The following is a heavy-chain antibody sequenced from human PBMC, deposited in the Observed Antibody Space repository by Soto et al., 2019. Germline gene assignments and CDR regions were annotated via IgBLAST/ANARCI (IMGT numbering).Heavy chain of an antibody. J-gene: IGHJ4*02. V-gene: IGHV4-59*01. CDR3: ARVGQPDYDFWSGYRYYFDY. CDR2: IHYSGST. D-gene: IGHD3-3*01. CDR1: GGSISSYY. Sequence: SETLSLTCTVSGGSISSYYWSWIRQPPGKGLEWIGYIHYSGSTNYNPSLKSRVTISVDTSKNQFSLKLSSVTAADTAVYYCARVGQPDYDFWSGYRYYFDYWGQGTLVTVSS.